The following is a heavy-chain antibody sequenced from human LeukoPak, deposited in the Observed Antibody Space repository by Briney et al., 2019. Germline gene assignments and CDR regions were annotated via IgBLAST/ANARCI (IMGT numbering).Heavy chain of an antibody. J-gene: IGHJ4*02. CDR3: ARETMLAGFASGLGFNY. CDR2: FSTSGGT. D-gene: IGHD6-19*01. Sequence: SETLSLTCTVSGGSISSYYWSWIRQPAGKGLEWIGHFSTSGGTNYNPSLKSRLSMSQDTSRNQFSLNLTSVTAADTATYYCARETMLAGFASGLGFNYWGQGILVIVSS. CDR1: GGSISSYY. V-gene: IGHV4-4*07.